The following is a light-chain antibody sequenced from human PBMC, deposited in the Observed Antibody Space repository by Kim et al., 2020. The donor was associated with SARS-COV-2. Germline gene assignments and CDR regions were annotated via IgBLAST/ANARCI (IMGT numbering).Light chain of an antibody. Sequence: SYELTQPSSVSVSPGQTARITCSGEVLAKEYARWFQQKPGQAPVVVIYKDSERPSGIPERFSGSSSGTTVTLTISGAQDKDEADYYCSSAADNNWVFGGGTQLTVL. J-gene: IGLJ3*02. V-gene: IGLV3-27*01. CDR1: VLAKEY. CDR3: SSAADNNWV. CDR2: KDS.